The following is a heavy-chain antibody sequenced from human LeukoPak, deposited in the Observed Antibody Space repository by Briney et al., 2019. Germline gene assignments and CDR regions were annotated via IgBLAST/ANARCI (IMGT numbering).Heavy chain of an antibody. CDR2: IYPGDSDT. D-gene: IGHD6-6*01. Sequence: ESLKISCKGSGYSFTSYWIGWVRQMPGKGLEWMGIIYPGDSDTRYSPSFQGQVTISADKSISTAYLQWSSLKASDTAMYYCAISSSYYYYYMDVWGKGTTVTVSS. CDR1: GYSFTSYW. CDR3: AISSSYYYYYMDV. V-gene: IGHV5-51*01. J-gene: IGHJ6*03.